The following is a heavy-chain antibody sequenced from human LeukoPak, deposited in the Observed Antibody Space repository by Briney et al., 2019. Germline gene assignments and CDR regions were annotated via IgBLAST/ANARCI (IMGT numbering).Heavy chain of an antibody. D-gene: IGHD2-2*01. J-gene: IGHJ4*02. CDR2: ITSGGGSI. V-gene: IGHV3-11*01. CDR1: GFTFSDYS. Sequence: GGSLRLSCTASGFTFSDYSLSWIRQSPGKGLDWVSYITSGGGSIFYADFVEGRFTISRDNAANSLYLQLNSLRDEDTAVYYCARVGGGGCSSTSCYEGFDYWGQGTLVTVSS. CDR3: ARVGGGGCSSTSCYEGFDY.